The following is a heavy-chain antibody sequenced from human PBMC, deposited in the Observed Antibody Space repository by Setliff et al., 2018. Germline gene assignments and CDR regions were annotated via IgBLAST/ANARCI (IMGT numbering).Heavy chain of an antibody. CDR2: XXXXXXXX. D-gene: IGHD3-22*01. CDR3: ARINFYVSSGYYYAPDY. CDR1: GYTFTNYG. V-gene: IGHV1-18*01. Sequence: GASVKVSCKTSGYTFTNYGITWVRQAPGQGXXXXXXXXXXXXXXXXXXXXXXXXXVTXXXXTGTAYMELGSLTSDDTAIYYCARINFYVSSGYYYAPDYWGPGTLVTVSS. J-gene: IGHJ4*02.